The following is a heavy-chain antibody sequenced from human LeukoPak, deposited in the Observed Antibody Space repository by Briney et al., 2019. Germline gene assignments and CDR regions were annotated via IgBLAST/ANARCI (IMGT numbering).Heavy chain of an antibody. V-gene: IGHV4-59*08. CDR1: GGSISSYY. D-gene: IGHD2-2*01. J-gene: IGHJ6*02. Sequence: SETLSLTCTVSGGSISSYYWGWIRQPPGKGLEWIGYIYYSGSTNYNPSLKSRVTISVDTSKNQFSLKLSSVTAADTAVYYCARHFPIVVVPAASDGDYYYYGMDVWGQGTTVTVSS. CDR2: IYYSGST. CDR3: ARHFPIVVVPAASDGDYYYYGMDV.